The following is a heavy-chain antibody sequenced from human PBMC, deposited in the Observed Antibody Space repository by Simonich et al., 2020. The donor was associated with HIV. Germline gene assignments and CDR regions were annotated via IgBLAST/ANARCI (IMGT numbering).Heavy chain of an antibody. Sequence: QAQLVQPGAEVKNPGASVKVSCKASGYHFTDNPMNWVRQAPGQGLEWMGWINPNSGGTDYATKFKGRVTMTRDTSMSTAYMELSRLRTDDTAVYFCAREGAMLDDAFDIWGQGTMVTVSS. V-gene: IGHV1-2*02. CDR1: GYHFTDNP. D-gene: IGHD1-1*01. CDR3: AREGAMLDDAFDI. J-gene: IGHJ3*02. CDR2: INPNSGGT.